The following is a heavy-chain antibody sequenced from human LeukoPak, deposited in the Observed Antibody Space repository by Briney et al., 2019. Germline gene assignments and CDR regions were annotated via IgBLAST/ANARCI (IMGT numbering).Heavy chain of an antibody. D-gene: IGHD6-13*01. Sequence: GGSLRLSCAASGFTFSSYWMSWVRQAPGKGLEWVANIKQDGSEKYYVDSVKGRFTISRDNAKNSLYLQMNSLRAEDTAVYSCARDPRRYSRTGGYFDYWGQGTLVTVSS. J-gene: IGHJ4*02. V-gene: IGHV3-7*01. CDR2: IKQDGSEK. CDR1: GFTFSSYW. CDR3: ARDPRRYSRTGGYFDY.